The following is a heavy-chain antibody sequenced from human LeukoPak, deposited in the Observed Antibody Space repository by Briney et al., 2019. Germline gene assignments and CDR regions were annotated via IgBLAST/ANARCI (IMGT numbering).Heavy chain of an antibody. Sequence: PGGSLRLSCAASGFTFSSYGMHWVRQAPGKGLEWVAVISYDGNNQYYGDSVKGRFTISRDNSKNTLYLQMNSLGAEDTAVYYCAKRDYFGSVDFYYAMDVWGQGTTVTVSS. CDR1: GFTFSSYG. V-gene: IGHV3-30*18. J-gene: IGHJ6*02. D-gene: IGHD3-10*01. CDR3: AKRDYFGSVDFYYAMDV. CDR2: ISYDGNNQ.